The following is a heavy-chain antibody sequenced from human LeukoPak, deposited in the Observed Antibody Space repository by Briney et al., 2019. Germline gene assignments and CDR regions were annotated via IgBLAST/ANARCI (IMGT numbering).Heavy chain of an antibody. Sequence: GASVKVSCKASGYTFTSYDINWVRQATGQGLEWMGWMNPNSGNTGYAQKFQGRVTMTRNTSISTAYMELGSLRSEDTAVYYCAIVGYCSGGSCLDYWGQGTLVTVSS. CDR2: MNPNSGNT. V-gene: IGHV1-8*01. CDR1: GYTFTSYD. J-gene: IGHJ4*02. CDR3: AIVGYCSGGSCLDY. D-gene: IGHD2-15*01.